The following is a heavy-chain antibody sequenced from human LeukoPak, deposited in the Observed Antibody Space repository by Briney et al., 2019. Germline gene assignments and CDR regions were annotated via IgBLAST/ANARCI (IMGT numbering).Heavy chain of an antibody. Sequence: GGSLRLSCAASGFTFRTYGMHWVRQALGKELEWVAFIRYDGSDKYYADFVKGRFTISRDNSKNTLYLQMNSLRAEDTAVYYCAKVLATGSTFLGYMDVWGKGTTVTVSS. CDR3: AKVLATGSTFLGYMDV. CDR2: IRYDGSDK. CDR1: GFTFRTYG. D-gene: IGHD2/OR15-2a*01. J-gene: IGHJ6*03. V-gene: IGHV3-30*02.